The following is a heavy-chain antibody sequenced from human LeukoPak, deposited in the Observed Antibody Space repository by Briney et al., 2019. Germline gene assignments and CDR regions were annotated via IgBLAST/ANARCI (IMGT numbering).Heavy chain of an antibody. CDR3: ARARPYYYYYYMDV. CDR1: GGSFSGYY. CDR2: INHSGST. J-gene: IGHJ6*03. Sequence: SETLSLTCAVYGGSFSGYYWSWIRQPPGKGLEWIGEINHSGSTNYNPSLKSRVTISVDTSKNQSSLKLSSVTAADTAVYYCARARPYYYYYYMDVWGKGTTVTVSS. D-gene: IGHD6-6*01. V-gene: IGHV4-34*01.